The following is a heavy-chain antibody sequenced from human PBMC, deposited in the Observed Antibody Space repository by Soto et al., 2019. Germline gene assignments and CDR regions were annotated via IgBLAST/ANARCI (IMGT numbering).Heavy chain of an antibody. CDR3: ASNPITTKPQAFDI. CDR1: GGTFSSYA. D-gene: IGHD3-3*01. CDR2: IIPIFGTA. V-gene: IGHV1-69*13. J-gene: IGHJ3*02. Sequence: GASVKVSCKASGGTFSSYAISWVRQAPGQGLEWMGGIIPIFGTANYAQKFQGRVTITADESTSTAYMEMSSLRSEDTAVYYCASNPITTKPQAFDIWGQGTMVTVSS.